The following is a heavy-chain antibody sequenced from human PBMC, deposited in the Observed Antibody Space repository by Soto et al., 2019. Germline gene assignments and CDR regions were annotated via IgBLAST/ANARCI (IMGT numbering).Heavy chain of an antibody. Sequence: GGSLRLSCAASGFTFSSYGMHCVRQAPGKGLEWVAVIRYDGSNKYYADSVKGRFTISRDNSKNTLYLQMNSLRAEDTAVYYCARDLAAGRGNKYNWFEPWGQGTLVTGSS. V-gene: IGHV3-33*01. J-gene: IGHJ5*02. CDR3: ARDLAAGRGNKYNWFEP. D-gene: IGHD6-13*01. CDR1: GFTFSSYG. CDR2: IRYDGSNK.